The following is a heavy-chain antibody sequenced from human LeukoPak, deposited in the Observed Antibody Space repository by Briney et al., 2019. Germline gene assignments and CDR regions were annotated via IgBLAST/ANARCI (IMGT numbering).Heavy chain of an antibody. CDR1: GYTFTSYG. Sequence: ASVKVSCKASGYTFTSYGISWVRQAPGQGLEWMGWISAYNGNTNYAQKLQGRVTMTTDTSTSTAFMELRSLRSDDTAVYYCARVFYDFWSGYEYDAFDIWGQGTMVTVSS. D-gene: IGHD3-3*01. CDR2: ISAYNGNT. J-gene: IGHJ3*02. V-gene: IGHV1-18*01. CDR3: ARVFYDFWSGYEYDAFDI.